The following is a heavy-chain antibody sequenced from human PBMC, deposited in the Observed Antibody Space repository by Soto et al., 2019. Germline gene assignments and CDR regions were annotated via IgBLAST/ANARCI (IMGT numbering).Heavy chain of an antibody. CDR1: GGSISSYY. Sequence: SETLSLTCTVSGGSISSYYWSWIRQPPGKGLEWIGYIYDSGSTNYNPSHKSRVTISVDTSKNQFSLKLTSVTAADTAVYYCARDTSSTSLRAEYFQFWGQGTQVTVSS. V-gene: IGHV4-59*12. CDR3: ARDTSSTSLRAEYFQF. D-gene: IGHD6-13*01. CDR2: IYDSGST. J-gene: IGHJ1*01.